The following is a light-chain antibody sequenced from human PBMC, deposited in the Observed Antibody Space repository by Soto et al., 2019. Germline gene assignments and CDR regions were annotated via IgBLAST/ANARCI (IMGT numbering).Light chain of an antibody. CDR2: KAS. Sequence: DIEMTQSPSALSASVGDRVTMTCRATQSLNIWLAWYQQKPGKAPKLLISKASSLESGVPSRFSGSGSGTEFSLTISSLQPDDFAIYYCQQYKAYPYTFGQGTRLEIK. V-gene: IGKV1-5*03. CDR3: QQYKAYPYT. CDR1: QSLNIW. J-gene: IGKJ5*01.